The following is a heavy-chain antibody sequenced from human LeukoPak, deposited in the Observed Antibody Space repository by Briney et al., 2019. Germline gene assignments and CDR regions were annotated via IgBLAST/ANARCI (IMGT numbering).Heavy chain of an antibody. CDR2: FDPEDGET. V-gene: IGHV1-24*01. CDR3: ARAGLTFDDAFDI. Sequence: ASVKASCKVSGYTLTELSMHWVRQAPGKGLEWMGDFDPEDGETIYAQKFQGRVTMTEDTSTDTAYMELSRLRSDDTAVYYCARAGLTFDDAFDIWGQGTMVTVSS. D-gene: IGHD4/OR15-4a*01. CDR1: GYTLTELS. J-gene: IGHJ3*02.